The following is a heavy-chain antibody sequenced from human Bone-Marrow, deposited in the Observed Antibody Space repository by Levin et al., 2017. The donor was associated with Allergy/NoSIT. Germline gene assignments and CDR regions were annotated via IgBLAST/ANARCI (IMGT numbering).Heavy chain of an antibody. CDR3: ARMYSSRDHGRGGMDV. J-gene: IGHJ6*02. D-gene: IGHD6-13*01. V-gene: IGHV3-33*01. Sequence: GESLKISCAASGFTFSIYGMHWVRQAPGKGLEWVALIWFDGSIANYADSVRGRFTISRDNSKNTLYLQMNSLRAEDTAVYYCARMYSSRDHGRGGMDVWGQGTTVTVTS. CDR2: IWFDGSIA. CDR1: GFTFSIYG.